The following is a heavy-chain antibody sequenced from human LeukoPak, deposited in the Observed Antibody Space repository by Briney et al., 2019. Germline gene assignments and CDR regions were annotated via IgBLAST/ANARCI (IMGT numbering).Heavy chain of an antibody. V-gene: IGHV3-23*01. CDR1: GFTFSSYA. Sequence: GGSLRLSCAASGFTFSSYAMSWVRQAPGKGLEWVSAISGSGGSTYYADSVNGRFTISRDNSKNTLYLQMNSLRAKDTAVYYCHYYDSSGYYNYFDYWGQGTLVTVSS. D-gene: IGHD3-22*01. CDR3: HYYDSSGYYNYFDY. J-gene: IGHJ4*02. CDR2: ISGSGGST.